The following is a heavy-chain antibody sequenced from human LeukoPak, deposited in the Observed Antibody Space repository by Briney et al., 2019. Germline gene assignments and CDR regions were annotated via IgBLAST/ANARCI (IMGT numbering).Heavy chain of an antibody. D-gene: IGHD4-17*01. CDR3: TTDSGDYGDYVRK. CDR1: GFTFNNAW. V-gene: IGHV3-15*01. CDR2: IKSKTAGGTT. Sequence: GGSLRLSCAASGFTFNNAWLSWIRQAPGKGLEWVGRIKSKTAGGTTDYPAPVKGRFTISRDDSEKTLYLQMNSLKTEDTAVYYCTTDSGDYGDYVRKWGQGTLVTVSS. J-gene: IGHJ4*02.